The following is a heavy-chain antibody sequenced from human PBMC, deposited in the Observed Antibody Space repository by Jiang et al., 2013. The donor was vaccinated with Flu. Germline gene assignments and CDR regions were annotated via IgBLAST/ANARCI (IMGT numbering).Heavy chain of an antibody. Sequence: GLLKPSETLSLTCAVYGGSFSNYYWSWIRQPPGKGLEWIGEINQSRSTNYNPSLKSRVTISVDTSKSQFSLKLRSVTAADTAIYYCVGSYWHFDLWGRGTLVTVSS. CDR2: INQSRST. CDR3: VGSYWHFDL. CDR1: GGSFSNYY. V-gene: IGHV4-34*01. D-gene: IGHD6-6*01. J-gene: IGHJ2*01.